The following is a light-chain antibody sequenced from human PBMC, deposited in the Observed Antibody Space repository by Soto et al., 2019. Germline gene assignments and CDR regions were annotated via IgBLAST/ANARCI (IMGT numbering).Light chain of an antibody. CDR1: SSDVGHYNY. V-gene: IGLV2-14*01. J-gene: IGLJ1*01. Sequence: SAQAQPASESGSPGQSNTNSNTGTSSDVGHYNYVSWFQQHPGKVPKLLIYDVSSWPSGIPDRFSGSKSGNTASLTISGLQAEDEADYYCSPFTTSSTFVFGTGTKVTVL. CDR2: DVS. CDR3: SPFTTSSTFV.